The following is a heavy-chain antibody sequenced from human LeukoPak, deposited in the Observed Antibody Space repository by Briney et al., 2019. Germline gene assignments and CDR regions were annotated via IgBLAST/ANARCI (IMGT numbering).Heavy chain of an antibody. CDR2: INHSGST. CDR3: ARPKRRLPCFDD. V-gene: IGHV4-34*01. D-gene: IGHD4-11*01. CDR1: GGSFSGYY. Sequence: SETLSLTCAVYGGSFSGYYWSWIRQPPGKGLEWSGEINHSGSTNYNPSLKSRVTISVDTSKNQFSLKLSSVTAADTAVYYCARPKRRLPCFDDWGQGTLVTVSS. J-gene: IGHJ4*02.